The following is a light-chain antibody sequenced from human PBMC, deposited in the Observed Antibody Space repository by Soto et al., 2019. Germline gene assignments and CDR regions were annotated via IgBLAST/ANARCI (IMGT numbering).Light chain of an antibody. CDR3: AAWDDSLKALL. J-gene: IGLJ2*01. CDR1: NSNIGINT. Sequence: QAVLTQPPSVSGTPGQRVTISCSGSNSNIGINTINWYQQLPGTAPKLLIYSTNQRPSGVPDRFSGFKSGTSASLAISGLQSEDEADYYCAAWDDSLKALLFGGGTKLTVL. CDR2: STN. V-gene: IGLV1-44*01.